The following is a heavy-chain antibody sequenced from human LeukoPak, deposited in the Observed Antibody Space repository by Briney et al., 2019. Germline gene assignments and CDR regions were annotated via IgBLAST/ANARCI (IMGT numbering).Heavy chain of an antibody. Sequence: SETLSLTFTVSGDSIRSTNYCWGWIRQPPGKGLEWIGNIYYSGSTYYNPSLESRFTISVDTSKNQFSLKLTSVTAADTAVYYCARRGYNYGYGWFDPWGQGNLVTVSS. CDR3: ARRGYNYGYGWFDP. J-gene: IGHJ5*02. CDR2: IYYSGST. D-gene: IGHD5-18*01. CDR1: GDSIRSTNYC. V-gene: IGHV4-39*01.